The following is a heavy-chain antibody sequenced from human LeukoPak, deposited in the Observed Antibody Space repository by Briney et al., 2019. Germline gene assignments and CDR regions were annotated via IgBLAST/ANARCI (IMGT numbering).Heavy chain of an antibody. CDR1: GFTFDDYT. CDR3: AKDTGAALWFGENKDIGIYMDV. J-gene: IGHJ6*03. Sequence: GGSLRLSCAASGFTFDDYTMHWVRQAPGKGLEWVSLISWDSGSTYYADSVRGRFTISRDNSKNSLYLQMNSLRTEDTALYYCAKDTGAALWFGENKDIGIYMDVWGKGTTVTVSS. CDR2: ISWDSGST. D-gene: IGHD3-10*01. V-gene: IGHV3-43*01.